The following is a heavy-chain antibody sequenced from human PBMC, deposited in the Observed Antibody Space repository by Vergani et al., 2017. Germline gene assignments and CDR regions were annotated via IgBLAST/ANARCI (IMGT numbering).Heavy chain of an antibody. V-gene: IGHV3-7*01. D-gene: IGHD6-19*01. CDR1: GFTFSSYW. Sequence: EVQLVDSGGGLVQPGGSLRLSCAASGFTFSSYWMNWVRQAPGKGLEWVANINQDGSQTQYVDSVKGRFPISRDNAKNSLYLQMNSLRAEDTAVYHCARTGYSSNSKDYWGQGTLVTVSA. CDR2: INQDGSQT. CDR3: ARTGYSSNSKDY. J-gene: IGHJ4*02.